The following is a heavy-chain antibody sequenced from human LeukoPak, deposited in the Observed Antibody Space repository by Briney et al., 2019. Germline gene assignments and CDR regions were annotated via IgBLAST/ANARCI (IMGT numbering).Heavy chain of an antibody. Sequence: PSQTLSLTCTVSGGSISSGGYYWSWIRQPPGKGLEWIGYIYHSGSTYYNPSLKSRVTISVDRSKNQFSLKLSSVTAADTAVYYCARGELQDDAFDIWGQGTMVTVSS. J-gene: IGHJ3*02. V-gene: IGHV4-30-2*01. CDR2: IYHSGST. CDR3: ARGELQDDAFDI. CDR1: GGSISSGGYY. D-gene: IGHD1-26*01.